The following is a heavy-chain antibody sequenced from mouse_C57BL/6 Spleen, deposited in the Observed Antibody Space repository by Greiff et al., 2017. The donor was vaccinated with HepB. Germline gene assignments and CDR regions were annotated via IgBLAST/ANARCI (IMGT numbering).Heavy chain of an antibody. CDR1: GYTFTSYW. D-gene: IGHD1-1*01. Sequence: QVQLQQPGTELVKPGASVKLSCKASGYTFTSYWMHWVKQRPGQGLEWIGNINPSNGGTNYNEKFKSKATLTVDKSSSTAYMQLSSLTSEDSAVYYCARGDYYGSSHYYAMDYWGQGTSVTVSS. CDR2: INPSNGGT. V-gene: IGHV1-53*01. J-gene: IGHJ4*01. CDR3: ARGDYYGSSHYYAMDY.